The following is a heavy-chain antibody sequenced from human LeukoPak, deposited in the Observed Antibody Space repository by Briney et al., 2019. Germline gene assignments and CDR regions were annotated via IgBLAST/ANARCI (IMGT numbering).Heavy chain of an antibody. Sequence: SETLSLTCTVSGGSISSYYWSWIRQPPGKGLEWIGYIYYSGSTNYNPSLMSRVTISVDTSKNQFSLKLSSVTAADTAVYYCARDSPNDSTAFDYWGQGTLVTVSS. CDR3: ARDSPNDSTAFDY. V-gene: IGHV4-59*01. J-gene: IGHJ4*02. CDR2: IYYSGST. D-gene: IGHD2-15*01. CDR1: GGSISSYY.